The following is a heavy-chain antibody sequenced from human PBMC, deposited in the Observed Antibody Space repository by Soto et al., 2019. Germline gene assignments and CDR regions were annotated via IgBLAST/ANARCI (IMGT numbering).Heavy chain of an antibody. CDR1: GYIFNSFG. V-gene: IGHV1-18*01. Sequence: VQLVQSGGEVKKPGASVKVSCKASGYIFNSFGISWVRQAPGQGLEWMGWISAYTGNTKYAQNFQGRVTMTTDTSTSTAYMELRSLRSDDTAVYYCARRWTTGEIDYWGQGTLVTVYS. CDR3: ARRWTTGEIDY. D-gene: IGHD4-17*01. J-gene: IGHJ4*02. CDR2: ISAYTGNT.